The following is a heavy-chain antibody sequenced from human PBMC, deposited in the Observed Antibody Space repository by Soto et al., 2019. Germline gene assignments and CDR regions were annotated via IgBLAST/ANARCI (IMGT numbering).Heavy chain of an antibody. D-gene: IGHD7-27*01. J-gene: IGHJ4*02. Sequence: PSETLSLTCTVSGGSISSSSYYWGWIRQPPGKGLEWIGSIYYSGSTYYNPSLKSRVTISVDTSKNQFSLKLSSVTAADTAVYYCARQGPHGANWVRYFDSWGQGTLVTVS. CDR3: ARQGPHGANWVRYFDS. CDR2: IYYSGST. CDR1: GGSISSSSYY. V-gene: IGHV4-39*01.